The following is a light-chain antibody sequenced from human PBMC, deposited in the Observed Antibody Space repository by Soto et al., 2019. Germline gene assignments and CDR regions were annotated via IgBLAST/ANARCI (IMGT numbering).Light chain of an antibody. CDR1: LSVTSSY. V-gene: IGKV3-20*01. J-gene: IGKJ3*01. CDR3: QQYGSSPIFT. Sequence: EIVLTQSPGTLYLGPGERATLSCRASLSVTSSYLAWYQQKPGQAPRLLIYGASGRATGIPDRLSGSGTGPDFTLTLSRLEPEDFAVYYCQQYGSSPIFTFPPRTKVHIK. CDR2: GAS.